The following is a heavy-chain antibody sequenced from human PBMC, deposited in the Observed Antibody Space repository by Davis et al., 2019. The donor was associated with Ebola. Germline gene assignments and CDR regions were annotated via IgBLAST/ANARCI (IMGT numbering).Heavy chain of an antibody. D-gene: IGHD3-16*01. CDR1: GGSFSDYY. J-gene: IGHJ4*02. Sequence: MPSETLSPTFAVLGGSFSDYYWTWIRQPPGKGLEWIGEINHTGSTSYNPSLKSRVTISVDTSKNQFSLKLTSVTAADTAVYYCASFTFGRGGYWGQGTLVNVSS. CDR3: ASFTFGRGGY. CDR2: INHTGST. V-gene: IGHV4-34*01.